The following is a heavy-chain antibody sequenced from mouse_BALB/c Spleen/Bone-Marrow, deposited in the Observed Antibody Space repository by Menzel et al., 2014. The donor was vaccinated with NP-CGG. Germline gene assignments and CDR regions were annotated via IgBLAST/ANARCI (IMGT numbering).Heavy chain of an antibody. Sequence: EVQLQQSGAELVKPGASVKLSCTASGFNIRDTYMHWVKQRPEQGLEWIGRIDPANGNTKYDPKFQGKATLTADTSSNTAYLQLSSLTSEDTAVYYCALYYDYDLCYWGQGPPLTVSS. CDR3: ALYYDYDLCY. V-gene: IGHV14-3*02. CDR1: GFNIRDTY. J-gene: IGHJ2*01. CDR2: IDPANGNT. D-gene: IGHD2-4*01.